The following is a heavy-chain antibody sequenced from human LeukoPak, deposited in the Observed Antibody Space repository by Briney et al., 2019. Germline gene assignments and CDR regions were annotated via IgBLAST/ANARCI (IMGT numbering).Heavy chain of an antibody. J-gene: IGHJ4*02. V-gene: IGHV5-51*01. Sequence: GESLKISCKGSGYSFTSYWIGWVRQMPGKGLEWMGIIYPGDSDTRYSPSFQGQVTISADKSISTAYMELSRLRSDDTAVYYCARGGRVVPAAMPFDYWGQGTLVTVSS. D-gene: IGHD2-2*01. CDR1: GYSFTSYW. CDR3: ARGGRVVPAAMPFDY. CDR2: IYPGDSDT.